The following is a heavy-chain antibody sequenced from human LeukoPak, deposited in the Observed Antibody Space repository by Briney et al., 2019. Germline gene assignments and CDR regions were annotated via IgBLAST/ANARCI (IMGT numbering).Heavy chain of an antibody. CDR2: IKNKSDGRTK. J-gene: IGHJ6*04. Sequence: GGSLTLSCAASGFTFSNACKSCVRQPPGKRLEWVGRIKNKSDGRTKDYTARVKGVFTISRDDSKSTLYLQMNSLRPEDTAVYYCTPEHMGGDDYFFYGMGVWGKGDTVTVSS. D-gene: IGHD2-21*01. CDR3: TPEHMGGDDYFFYGMGV. CDR1: GFTFSNAC. V-gene: IGHV3-15*01.